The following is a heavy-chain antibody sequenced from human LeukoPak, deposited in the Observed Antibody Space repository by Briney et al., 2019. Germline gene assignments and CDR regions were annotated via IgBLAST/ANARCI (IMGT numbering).Heavy chain of an antibody. CDR1: GGSLSSSSYY. J-gene: IGHJ4*02. D-gene: IGHD6-13*01. V-gene: IGHV4-39*07. CDR2: INHSGST. Sequence: SETLSLTCTVSGGSLSSSSYYWGWHRQPPGKGREWVGEINHSGSTNYNPSLKSRVTISVDTSKNQFSLKLSSVTAADTAVYYCARGLAAATPLYWGQGTLVTVSS. CDR3: ARGLAAATPLY.